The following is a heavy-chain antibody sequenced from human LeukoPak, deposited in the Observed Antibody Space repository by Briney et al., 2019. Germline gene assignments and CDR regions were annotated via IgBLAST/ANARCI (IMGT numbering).Heavy chain of an antibody. J-gene: IGHJ4*02. Sequence: GASVKVSCKASGYTFTGYYMHWVRQAPGQGLEWMGWINPNSGGTNYAQKFQGRVTMTRDTSISTAYMELSRLRSDDTAVYYCAGGPYYDILTVDYYFDYWGQGTLVTVSS. CDR2: INPNSGGT. D-gene: IGHD3-9*01. CDR1: GYTFTGYY. CDR3: AGGPYYDILTVDYYFDY. V-gene: IGHV1-2*02.